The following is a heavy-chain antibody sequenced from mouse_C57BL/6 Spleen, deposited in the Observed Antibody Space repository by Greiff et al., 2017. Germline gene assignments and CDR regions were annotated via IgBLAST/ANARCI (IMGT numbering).Heavy chain of an antibody. J-gene: IGHJ1*03. CDR3: ARGGLLRGACWYFDV. CDR1: GYTFTSYW. Sequence: QVQLQQPGAELVKPGASVKLSCKASGYTFTSYWMHWVKQRPGQGLEWIGMIHPNSGSTNYNEKFKSKATLTVDKSTSTAFMQLSSLTSEDSAVYYCARGGLLRGACWYFDVWGTGTTVTVSS. D-gene: IGHD2-10*01. V-gene: IGHV1-64*01. CDR2: IHPNSGST.